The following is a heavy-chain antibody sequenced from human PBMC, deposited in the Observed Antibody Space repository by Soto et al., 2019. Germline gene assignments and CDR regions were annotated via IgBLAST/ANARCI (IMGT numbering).Heavy chain of an antibody. CDR3: ARGRYYDFWSGYYTYYYYYMDV. D-gene: IGHD3-3*01. J-gene: IGHJ6*03. Sequence: QVQLVQSGAEVKKPGASVKVSCKASGYTFTSYDINWVRQATGQGLEWMGWMNPNSGNTGYAQKFQGRVTMTRNTAISAAYMELSSLRSEDTAVYDCARGRYYDFWSGYYTYYYYYMDVWGKGTTVTVSS. CDR1: GYTFTSYD. V-gene: IGHV1-8*01. CDR2: MNPNSGNT.